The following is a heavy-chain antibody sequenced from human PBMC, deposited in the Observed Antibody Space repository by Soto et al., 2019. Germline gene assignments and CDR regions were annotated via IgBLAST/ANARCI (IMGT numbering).Heavy chain of an antibody. CDR1: GGSFSGYY. D-gene: IGHD2-15*01. J-gene: IGHJ3*02. Sequence: QVQLPQWGAGMLKPSETLSPTCADYGGSFSGYYWCWIRQPPGKGLEWIGEINHSGSTNYNPSLRSRVTLSVDTYKNQFSVKLSSVTAADPAVYYCVRGRGRFGSGGSQQLRAFDIWGPGTMVTVSS. CDR2: INHSGST. V-gene: IGHV4-34*01. CDR3: VRGRGRFGSGGSQQLRAFDI.